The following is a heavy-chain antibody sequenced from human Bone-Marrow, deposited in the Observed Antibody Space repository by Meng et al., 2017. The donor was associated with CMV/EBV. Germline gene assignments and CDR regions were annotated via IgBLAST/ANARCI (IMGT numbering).Heavy chain of an antibody. CDR3: ARVWYSSSWYGPWDYYYGRDV. D-gene: IGHD6-13*01. Sequence: SVKVSCKASGGTFSSYAISWVRQAPGQGLEWMGGIIPILGIANYAQKFQGRVTITADKSTSTAYMELSSLRSEDTAVYYCARVWYSSSWYGPWDYYYGRDVWGKGATVNVSS. J-gene: IGHJ6*04. V-gene: IGHV1-69*10. CDR2: IIPILGIA. CDR1: GGTFSSYA.